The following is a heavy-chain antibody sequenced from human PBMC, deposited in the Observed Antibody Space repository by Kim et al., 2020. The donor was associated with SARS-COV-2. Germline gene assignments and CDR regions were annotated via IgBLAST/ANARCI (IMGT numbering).Heavy chain of an antibody. D-gene: IGHD3-10*01. CDR1: GYSISSGYY. J-gene: IGHJ4*02. V-gene: IGHV4-38-2*02. CDR2: IYHSGST. CDR3: ARDGSASYYLHYFDY. Sequence: SETLSLICTVSGYSISSGYYWGWIRQPPGKGLEWIGSIYHSGSTYYNPSLKSRVTISVDTSKNQFSLKVSSVTAADTAVYYCARDGSASYYLHYFDYWGQGTLVIVSS.